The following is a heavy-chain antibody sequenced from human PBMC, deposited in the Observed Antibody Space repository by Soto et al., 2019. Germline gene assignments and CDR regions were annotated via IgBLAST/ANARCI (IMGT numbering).Heavy chain of an antibody. V-gene: IGHV1-2*04. D-gene: IGHD2-21*02. CDR3: ARDMAYCGGDCSLRGSDAFVI. CDR1: GYTFTGYY. J-gene: IGHJ3*02. CDR2: INPNSGGT. Sequence: ASVKVSCKASGYTFTGYYMHWVRQAPGQGLEWMGWINPNSGGTNYAQKFQGWVTMTRDTSISTAYMELSRLRSDDTAVYYCARDMAYCGGDCSLRGSDAFVIWGQGTMVTVSS.